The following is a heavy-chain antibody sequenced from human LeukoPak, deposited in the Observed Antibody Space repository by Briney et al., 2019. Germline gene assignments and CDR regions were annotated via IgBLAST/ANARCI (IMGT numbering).Heavy chain of an antibody. Sequence: PSETLSLTCTVSGGSISSYYWSWIRQPAGKGLEWIGRIYTSGSTNYNPSLKSQVTMSVDTSKNQFSLKLSSVTAADTAVYYCARDLGVATAAWYYYYGMDVWGQGTTVTVSS. V-gene: IGHV4-4*07. D-gene: IGHD5-12*01. CDR3: ARDLGVATAAWYYYYGMDV. CDR2: IYTSGST. J-gene: IGHJ6*02. CDR1: GGSISSYY.